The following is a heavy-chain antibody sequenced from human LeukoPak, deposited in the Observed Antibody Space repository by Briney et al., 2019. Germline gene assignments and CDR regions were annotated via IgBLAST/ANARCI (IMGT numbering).Heavy chain of an antibody. J-gene: IGHJ3*02. D-gene: IGHD3-22*01. CDR1: GFTFDDYI. CDR3: AKARGLIGGAFDI. V-gene: IGHV3-43*01. Sequence: GGSLRLSCAASGFTFDDYIMHWVRQAPGKGLEWVSLISWDGGTTYYADSVKGRFTISRDNSKNSLYLLMNSLTTEDTALYYCAKARGLIGGAFDIWGRGTMVTVSS. CDR2: ISWDGGTT.